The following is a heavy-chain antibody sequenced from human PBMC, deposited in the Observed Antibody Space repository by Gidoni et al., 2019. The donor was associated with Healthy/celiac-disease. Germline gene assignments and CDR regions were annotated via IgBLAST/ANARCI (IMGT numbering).Heavy chain of an antibody. Sequence: EVQLVESGGVVVQPGGSLRLSCAASGFTSADYTMHWVRQAPGKGLEWVSLISWDGGSTYYADSVKGRFTISRDNSKNSLYLQMNSLRTEDTALYYCAKDIRARGFRRGGLGFDYWGQGTLVTVSS. CDR2: ISWDGGST. J-gene: IGHJ4*02. CDR3: AKDIRARGFRRGGLGFDY. D-gene: IGHD3-10*01. CDR1: GFTSADYT. V-gene: IGHV3-43*01.